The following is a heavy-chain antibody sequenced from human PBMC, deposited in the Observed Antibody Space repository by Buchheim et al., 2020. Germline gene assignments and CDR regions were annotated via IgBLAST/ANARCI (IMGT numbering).Heavy chain of an antibody. CDR3: AKAWSIAPDY. CDR1: GFTFSDYW. CDR2: ISYDGSNK. J-gene: IGHJ4*02. V-gene: IGHV3-30*18. D-gene: IGHD2-15*01. Sequence: VHLVESGGGLVQPGGSLRLSCVASGFTFSDYWMQWVRQAPGKGLEWVAVISYDGSNKYYADSVKGRFTISRDNSKNTLYLQMNSLRAEDTAVYYCAKAWSIAPDYWGQGTL.